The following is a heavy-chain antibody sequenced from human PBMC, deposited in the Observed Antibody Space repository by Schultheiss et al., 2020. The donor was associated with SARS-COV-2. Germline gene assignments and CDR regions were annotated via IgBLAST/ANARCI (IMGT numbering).Heavy chain of an antibody. Sequence: GGSLRLSCVASGFSFNTYWMHWVRQVPGKGLVWVSRINSDGKSATYADSVKGRFIISRDNAKSSLYLQMDSLRAEDTAVYYCARNAARLITRAQFDYWGQGTLVTVSS. CDR2: INSDGKSA. J-gene: IGHJ4*02. CDR1: GFSFNTYW. CDR3: ARNAARLITRAQFDY. V-gene: IGHV3-74*01. D-gene: IGHD6-6*01.